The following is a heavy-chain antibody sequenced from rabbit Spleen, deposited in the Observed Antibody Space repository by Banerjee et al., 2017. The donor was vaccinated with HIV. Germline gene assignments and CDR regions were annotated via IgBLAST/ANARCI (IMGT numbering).Heavy chain of an antibody. CDR3: ARDAGSYDYIDVYFNL. V-gene: IGHV1S45*01. D-gene: IGHD8-1*01. J-gene: IGHJ4*01. CDR1: GFSFSSSYD. CDR2: MYTGNGKN. Sequence: QEQLVESGGGLVTLGGSLTLTCTASGFSFSSSYDMCWVRQAPGKGLEWIGCMYTGNGKNYYASWAKGRFTISKTSSTTVTLQMTSLTAADTATYFCARDAGSYDYIDVYFNLWGPGTLVTVS.